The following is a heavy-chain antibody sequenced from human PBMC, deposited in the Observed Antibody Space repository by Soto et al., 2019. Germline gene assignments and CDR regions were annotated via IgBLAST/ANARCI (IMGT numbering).Heavy chain of an antibody. CDR2: IYYSGST. Sequence: SETLSLTCTVSGDSISSNYWSWIRQPPGKGLEWIGYIYYSGSTYYNPSLKSRVTISVDTSKNQFSLKLSSVTAADTAVYYCANGEVTAIPYYWGQGALVTVSS. CDR1: GDSISSNY. CDR3: ANGEVTAIPYY. D-gene: IGHD2-21*02. J-gene: IGHJ4*02. V-gene: IGHV4-59*04.